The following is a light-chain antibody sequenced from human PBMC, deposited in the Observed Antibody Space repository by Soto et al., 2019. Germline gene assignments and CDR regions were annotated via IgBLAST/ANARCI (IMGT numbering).Light chain of an antibody. CDR3: CSYATSSTWV. J-gene: IGLJ3*02. CDR1: SSDVGSYNL. CDR2: VVS. Sequence: QSVLTQPASVSGSPGQSITISCTGTSSDVGSYNLVSWYQQHPGKAPKLMIYVVSKRPSGVSNRFSGSKSGNTASLTISGLQAEDEADYYCCSYATSSTWVFGGGTQLTVL. V-gene: IGLV2-23*02.